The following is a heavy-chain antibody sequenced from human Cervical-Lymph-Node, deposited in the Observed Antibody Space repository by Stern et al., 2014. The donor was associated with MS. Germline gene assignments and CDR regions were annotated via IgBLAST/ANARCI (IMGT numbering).Heavy chain of an antibody. V-gene: IGHV4-4*02. Sequence: QVQLQESGPGLVKPSGTLSLTCAVSGGSISSSNWWSWVRQPPGKGLEWIGEIYHSGSTHYTPSLKSRVTISVGKSKTTLSLQLRSGTAADTAVYYCATGPRIYGMGVWGQGTTVTVSS. CDR3: ATGPRIYGMGV. J-gene: IGHJ6*02. CDR1: GGSISSSNW. CDR2: IYHSGST.